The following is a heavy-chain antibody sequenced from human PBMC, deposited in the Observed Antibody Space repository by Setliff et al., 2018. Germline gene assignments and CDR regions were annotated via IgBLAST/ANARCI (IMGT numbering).Heavy chain of an antibody. CDR2: ANNNNFNT. CDR1: GYTFSHSG. J-gene: IGHJ4*02. CDR3: ARINFYVSSGYYYAPDY. V-gene: IGHV1-18*01. Sequence: GASVKVSCKASGYTFSHSGITWVRQAPGQGLEWMGWANNNNFNTNYAQKFQGRVTMTIDTSTDTVYMELRSLKSDDTALYYCARINFYVSSGYYYAPDYWGQGTLVTVSS. D-gene: IGHD3-22*01.